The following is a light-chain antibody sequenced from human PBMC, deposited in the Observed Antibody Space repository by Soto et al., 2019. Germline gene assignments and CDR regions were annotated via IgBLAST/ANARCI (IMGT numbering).Light chain of an antibody. CDR1: SSDVGGYNY. CDR2: DVS. CDR3: CSYAGSYTQV. V-gene: IGLV2-11*01. J-gene: IGLJ2*01. Sequence: QSVLTQPRSVSGSPGQSVTISCTGTSSDVGGYNYVSWYQQHPGTAPKLMIYDVSKRPSGVPDRFSGSKSATTASLTISGLEDEDDDDYYCCSYAGSYTQVFGGGTKLTVL.